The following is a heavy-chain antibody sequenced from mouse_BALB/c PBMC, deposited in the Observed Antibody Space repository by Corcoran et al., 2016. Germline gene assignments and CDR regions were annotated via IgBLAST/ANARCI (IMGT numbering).Heavy chain of an antibody. J-gene: IGHJ2*01. CDR2: ISYDGSN. CDR1: GYSITSGYY. D-gene: IGHD1-1*01. V-gene: IGHV3-6*02. CDR3: ARGDGSSYPFFVY. Sequence: DVQLQESGPGLVKPSQSLSLTCSVTGYSITSGYYWNWIRQFPGNKLEWMGYISYDGSNNYNPSLKKRISITRDTSKNQFFLKLNSVTTEDTATYYGARGDGSSYPFFVYWCQGTTLTVSS.